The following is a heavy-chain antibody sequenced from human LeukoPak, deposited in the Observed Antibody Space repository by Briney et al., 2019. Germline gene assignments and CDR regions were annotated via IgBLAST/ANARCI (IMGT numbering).Heavy chain of an antibody. D-gene: IGHD6-19*01. CDR1: GFTFDDYG. Sequence: PGGSLRLSCAASGFTFDDYGMSWVHQAPGKGLEWLYGINWNGGSTGYADSVKGRFTISRDNAKNSLYLQMNSLRAEDTALYYCARESSLGDSSGWYGADFDYWGQGTLVTVSS. CDR3: ARESSLGDSSGWYGADFDY. J-gene: IGHJ4*02. V-gene: IGHV3-20*04. CDR2: INWNGGST.